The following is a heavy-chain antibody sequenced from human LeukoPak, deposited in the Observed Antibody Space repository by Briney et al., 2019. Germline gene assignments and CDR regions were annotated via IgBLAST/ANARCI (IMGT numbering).Heavy chain of an antibody. D-gene: IGHD3-9*01. CDR2: IYYSGGT. V-gene: IGHV4-30-4*01. CDR1: GGSISSGDYY. CDR3: AREDPLLRYFPH. Sequence: SETLSLTCTVSGGSISSGDYYWSWIRQPPGKGLEWIGYIYYSGGTYYNPSLKSRVTISVDTSKNQFSLKLSSVTAADTAVYYCAREDPLLRYFPHWGQGTLVTVSS. J-gene: IGHJ4*02.